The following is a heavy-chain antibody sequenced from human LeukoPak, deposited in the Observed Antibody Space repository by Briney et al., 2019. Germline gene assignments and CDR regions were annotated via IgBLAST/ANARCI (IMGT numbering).Heavy chain of an antibody. V-gene: IGHV3-23*01. J-gene: IGHJ4*02. CDR1: GFTFSSYA. Sequence: GGSLRLSCAASGFTFSSYAMSWVRQAPGKGLEWVSAISGSGGSTYYADSVKGRFTISRDNSKNTLYLQMNSLRAEDTAVYYCANPVGSGYDYVLHPFDYWGQGTLVTVSS. CDR2: ISGSGGST. D-gene: IGHD5-12*01. CDR3: ANPVGSGYDYVLHPFDY.